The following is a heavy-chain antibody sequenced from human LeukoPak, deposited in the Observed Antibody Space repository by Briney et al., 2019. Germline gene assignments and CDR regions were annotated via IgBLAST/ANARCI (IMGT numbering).Heavy chain of an antibody. V-gene: IGHV3-23*01. J-gene: IGHJ4*01. Sequence: PGGALRHSCAAPGFTFRSDAMRGGREAPGKGGEWGSAISGGGRRTYYADSVKGGFTISRDNSTNTLYLQMNSLRAEDTAVYYCAHISRSWPDYWGHGNLFTVSS. CDR3: AHISRSWPDY. D-gene: IGHD6-13*01. CDR1: GFTFRSDA. CDR2: ISGGGRRT.